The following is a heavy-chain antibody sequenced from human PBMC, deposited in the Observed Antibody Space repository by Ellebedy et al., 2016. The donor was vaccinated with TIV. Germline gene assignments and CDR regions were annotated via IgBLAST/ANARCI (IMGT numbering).Heavy chain of an antibody. Sequence: GESLKISCKASGYKFTNYWNGWVRQMPGKGLELMGIIFPNDFDTRYNPSFKGQVTVSADKSITTAYLQWSSLKAADTAMYYCASGDGFFENWGQGTRVTVSS. V-gene: IGHV5-51*01. J-gene: IGHJ4*02. D-gene: IGHD3-10*01. CDR1: GYKFTNYW. CDR2: IFPNDFDT. CDR3: ASGDGFFEN.